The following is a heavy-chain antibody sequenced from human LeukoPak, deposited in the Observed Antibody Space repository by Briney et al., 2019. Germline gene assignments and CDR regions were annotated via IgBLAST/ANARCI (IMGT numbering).Heavy chain of an antibody. Sequence: GESLKISCKDPGYRFSSYWIAWVRQIPGKGLEYIGIIYPGDSDIRYSPSFQGLVTISADKSISTAYLQWSSLKASDTAMYYCARQEYCSGGSCYTWFDPWGQGTLVTVSS. CDR3: ARQEYCSGGSCYTWFDP. D-gene: IGHD2-15*01. V-gene: IGHV5-51*01. CDR1: GYRFSSYW. J-gene: IGHJ5*02. CDR2: IYPGDSDI.